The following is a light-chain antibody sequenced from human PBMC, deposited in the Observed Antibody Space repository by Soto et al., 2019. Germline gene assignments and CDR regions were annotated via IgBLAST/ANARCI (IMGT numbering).Light chain of an antibody. J-gene: IGKJ1*01. CDR1: QSVLYSSNNKNY. CDR3: QQYYSTPPT. CDR2: WAS. Sequence: DIVMTQSVDSLAVSLGERANINCKSSQSVLYSSNNKNYLAWYQQKPGQPPKLLIYWASTRESGVPDRFSGSGSGTDFTLTISSLQAEDVAVYYCQQYYSTPPTFGQGTKVEIK. V-gene: IGKV4-1*01.